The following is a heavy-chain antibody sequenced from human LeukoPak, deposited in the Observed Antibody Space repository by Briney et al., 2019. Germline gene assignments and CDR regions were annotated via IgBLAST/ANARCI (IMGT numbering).Heavy chain of an antibody. CDR3: ARVRARSVAATRGYYFDY. CDR1: GYTFTSYD. D-gene: IGHD2-15*01. CDR2: MNPNSGNT. J-gene: IGHJ4*02. Sequence: ASVKVSCKASGYTFTSYDINWVRQATGQGLGWMGWMNPNSGNTGYAQKFQGRVTMTRSTSISTAYMELSSLRSEDTAVYYCARVRARSVAATRGYYFDYWGQGTLVTVSS. V-gene: IGHV1-8*01.